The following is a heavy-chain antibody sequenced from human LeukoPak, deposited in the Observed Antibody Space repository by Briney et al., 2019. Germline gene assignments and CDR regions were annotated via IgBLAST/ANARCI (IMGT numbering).Heavy chain of an antibody. V-gene: IGHV3-53*01. CDR3: AREENGGVYDDGFDI. D-gene: IGHD5/OR15-5a*01. CDR2: IRTGGDT. CDR1: GFTVKKNF. Sequence: GGSLRLSCAASGFTVKKNFMYWVRQAPGKGLEWVSVIRTGGDTHYADSVKGRFSISRDDSKNTIYPQMNSLRAEDTAVYYCAREENGGVYDDGFDIWGQGAMVIVSS. J-gene: IGHJ3*02.